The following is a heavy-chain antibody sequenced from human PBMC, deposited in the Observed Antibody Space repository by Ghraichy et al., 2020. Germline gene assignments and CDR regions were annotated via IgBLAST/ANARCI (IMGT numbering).Heavy chain of an antibody. J-gene: IGHJ4*02. V-gene: IGHV4-34*01. CDR3: ARANTDIVVVVAATPYYFDY. CDR1: GGSFSGYY. CDR2: INHSGST. D-gene: IGHD2-15*01. Sequence: SETLSLTCAVYGGSFSGYYWSWIRQPPGKGLEWIGEINHSGSTNYNPSLKSRVTISVDTSKNQFSLKLSSVTAADTAVYYCARANTDIVVVVAATPYYFDYWGQGTLVTVSS.